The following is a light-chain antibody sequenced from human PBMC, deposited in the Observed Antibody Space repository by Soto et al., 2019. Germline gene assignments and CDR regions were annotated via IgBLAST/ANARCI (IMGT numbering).Light chain of an antibody. Sequence: DIQMTQSPSTLSAAVGDRVTITCRASQSISSWLAWYQQKPGKAPKLLIYKASSLESGVPSRFSGSGSGTEFTLSISSLQPDDFATYYCQQYNSYPLTFGGGTKVEIK. CDR1: QSISSW. CDR3: QQYNSYPLT. J-gene: IGKJ4*01. V-gene: IGKV1-5*03. CDR2: KAS.